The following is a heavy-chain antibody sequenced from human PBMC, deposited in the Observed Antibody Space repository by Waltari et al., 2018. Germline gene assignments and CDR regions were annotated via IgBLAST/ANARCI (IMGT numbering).Heavy chain of an antibody. J-gene: IGHJ4*02. CDR1: GFTFSSYA. D-gene: IGHD3-10*01. CDR3: AKDMVRGAYCDY. V-gene: IGHV3-23*01. CDR2: ISGSGGST. Sequence: EVQLLESGGGLVQPGGSLRLSCAASGFTFSSYAMSWVRQAPGKGLEWVSAISGSGGSTYYADSGKGRFTISRDNSKNTLYLQMNSRRAEDTAVYYCAKDMVRGAYCDYWGQGTLVTVSS.